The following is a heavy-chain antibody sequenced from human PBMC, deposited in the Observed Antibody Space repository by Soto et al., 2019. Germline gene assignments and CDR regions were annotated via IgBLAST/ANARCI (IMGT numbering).Heavy chain of an antibody. Sequence: PGGSLRLSCAASGFTFDDYGMSWVRQAPGKGLEWVSGINWNGGGTYYADSVKGRFTISRDNAKNTLYLQMNSLRAEDTAVFYCTKHLSNGSPDYWGQGTLVTVSS. CDR1: GFTFDDYG. V-gene: IGHV3-20*04. CDR2: INWNGGGT. D-gene: IGHD2-8*01. J-gene: IGHJ4*02. CDR3: TKHLSNGSPDY.